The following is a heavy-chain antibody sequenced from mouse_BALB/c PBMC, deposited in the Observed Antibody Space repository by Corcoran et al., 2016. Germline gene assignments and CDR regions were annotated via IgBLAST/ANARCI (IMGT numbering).Heavy chain of an antibody. CDR3: ANWDWYCDV. CDR2: IDPANGNT. D-gene: IGHD4-1*01. V-gene: IGHV14-3*02. J-gene: IGHJ1*01. CDR1: GFNIKDTY. Sequence: EVQLQQSGAELVKPGASVKLSCTASGFNIKDTYMHWVKQRPEQGLEWIGRIDPANGNTKYDPKFQGKATITADTSSKTAYLQLSSLTPEDTAVYYCANWDWYCDVWGAGTTVTFSS.